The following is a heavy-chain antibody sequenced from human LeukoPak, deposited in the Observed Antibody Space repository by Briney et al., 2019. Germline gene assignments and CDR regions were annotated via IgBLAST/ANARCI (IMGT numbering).Heavy chain of an antibody. CDR2: IKQDGSEI. D-gene: IGHD2-15*01. Sequence: PGGSLRLSCAASGFTLSSYWMIWVRQAPGTGLEWVANIKQDGSEIYHVDSVKGRFTISRDNSKNTLYLQMNSLRAEDTAVYYCARDKDVAAYYFDYWGQGTLVTVSS. V-gene: IGHV3-7*01. J-gene: IGHJ4*02. CDR3: ARDKDVAAYYFDY. CDR1: GFTLSSYW.